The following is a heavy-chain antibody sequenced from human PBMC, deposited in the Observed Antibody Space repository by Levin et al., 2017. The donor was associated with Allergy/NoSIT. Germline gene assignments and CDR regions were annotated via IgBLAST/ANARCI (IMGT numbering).Heavy chain of an antibody. V-gene: IGHV3-23*01. CDR3: AKDRRFTVTPDFDS. J-gene: IGHJ4*01. Sequence: GGSLRLSCAASGFTFTSYAMAWVRQAPGKGLEWVASITGSSATTYYADSVKGRFTISKDNPKNALVLQMHSLRPEDTADYYGAKDRRFTVTPDFDSWGHGTRVTVSS. CDR2: ITGSSATT. CDR1: GFTFTSYA. D-gene: IGHD4-17*01.